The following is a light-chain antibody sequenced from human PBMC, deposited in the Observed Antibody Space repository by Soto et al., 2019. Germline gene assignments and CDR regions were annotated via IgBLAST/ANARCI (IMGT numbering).Light chain of an antibody. CDR2: EGN. Sequence: QSALTQPASVSGSPGQSITISCTGTSSDVGGYNLVSWYQQHPGKAPKLMFYEGNERPSGVSNRFSGSKSGNTASLTISGLQAEDEADYYCCSYAGSSTGVFGGGTKLTVL. CDR3: CSYAGSSTGV. J-gene: IGLJ3*02. V-gene: IGLV2-23*01. CDR1: SSDVGGYNL.